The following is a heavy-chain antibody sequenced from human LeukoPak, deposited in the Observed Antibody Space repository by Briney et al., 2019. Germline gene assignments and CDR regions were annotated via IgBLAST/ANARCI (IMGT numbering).Heavy chain of an antibody. CDR3: ARVSPATYSSSWYRGYYFDY. J-gene: IGHJ4*02. CDR1: GGSISSYY. D-gene: IGHD6-13*01. Sequence: PSETLSLTCTVSGGSISSYYWSWIRQPPGKGLEWIGYIYYSGSTNYNPSLKSRVTISVDTSKNQFSLKLSSVTAADTAVYYCARVSPATYSSSWYRGYYFDYWGQGTLVTVSS. V-gene: IGHV4-59*12. CDR2: IYYSGST.